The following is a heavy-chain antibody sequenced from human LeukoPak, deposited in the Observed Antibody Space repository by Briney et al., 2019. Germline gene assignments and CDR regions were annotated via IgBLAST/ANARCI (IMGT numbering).Heavy chain of an antibody. CDR2: ISSSSSYI. D-gene: IGHD5-18*01. J-gene: IGHJ4*02. CDR1: GFTFSSYS. CDR3: ARGREGYSYVYEC. V-gene: IGHV3-21*01. Sequence: PGGSLRLSCAASGFTFSSYSMNWVRQAPGKGLEWVSSISSSSSYIYYADAVKGRFTISRDNAKKSLYLQMNSLRAEDTAVYYCARGREGYSYVYECWGQGTLVTVSS.